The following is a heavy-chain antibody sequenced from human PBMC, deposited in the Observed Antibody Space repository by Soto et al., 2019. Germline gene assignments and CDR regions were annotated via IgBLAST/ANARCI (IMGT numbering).Heavy chain of an antibody. D-gene: IGHD2-21*02. Sequence: GSLRLSCAASGFTFSSYAMSWVRQAPGKGLEWVSAISGSGGSTYYADSVKGRFTISRDNSKNTLYLQMNSLRAEDTAVYYCAKDSIYCGGDCHYYYYGMDVWGQGTTVTVSS. CDR1: GFTFSSYA. J-gene: IGHJ6*02. CDR3: AKDSIYCGGDCHYYYYGMDV. V-gene: IGHV3-23*01. CDR2: ISGSGGST.